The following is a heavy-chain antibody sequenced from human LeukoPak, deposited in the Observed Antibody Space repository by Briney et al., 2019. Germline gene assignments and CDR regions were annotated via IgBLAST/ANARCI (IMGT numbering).Heavy chain of an antibody. CDR3: ARDPGNGSGSYYKIPPYDYSMGV. V-gene: IGHV1-69*06. CDR1: GGTFSSYA. CDR2: IIPIFGKA. Sequence: GASVKVSRKASGGTFSSYAISWVRQGPGQGLGWAGGIIPIFGKANYAQKFQGRVTITADKSTGTAYMELSSLRTEDTAVYYSARDPGNGSGSYYKIPPYDYSMGVWGEKTTLTVSS. J-gene: IGHJ6*04. D-gene: IGHD3-10*01.